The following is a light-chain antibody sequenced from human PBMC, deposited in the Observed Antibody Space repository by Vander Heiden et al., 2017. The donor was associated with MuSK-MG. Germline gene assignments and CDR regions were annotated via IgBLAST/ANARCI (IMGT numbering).Light chain of an antibody. Sequence: DIQMTQSPSSLSASVGDRVTITCRASQSISSYLNWYQQKPGKAPKLLIYAASSLQSGVPSRFSGSGSGTDFTLTISSLQPEDFTTYYCQQCESTPFTFGQGTQLXIK. J-gene: IGKJ5*01. V-gene: IGKV1-39*01. CDR2: AAS. CDR1: QSISSY. CDR3: QQCESTPFT.